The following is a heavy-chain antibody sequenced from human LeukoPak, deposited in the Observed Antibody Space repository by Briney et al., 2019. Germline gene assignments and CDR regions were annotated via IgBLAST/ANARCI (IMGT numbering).Heavy chain of an antibody. CDR2: IKQDGSEK. D-gene: IGHD4-17*01. CDR1: GFTFSSYW. J-gene: IGHJ3*02. V-gene: IGHV3-7*01. CDR3: ARERTPSTVVTTADAFDI. Sequence: GGSLRLSCAASGFTFSSYWMSWVRQAPGKGLEWVANIKQDGSEKYYADSVKGRFTISRDNSKNMLYLQMNSLRAEDTAVYYCARERTPSTVVTTADAFDIWGQGTMVTVSS.